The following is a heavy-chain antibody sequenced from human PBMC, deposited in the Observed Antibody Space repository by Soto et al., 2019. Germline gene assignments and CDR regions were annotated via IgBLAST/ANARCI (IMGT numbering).Heavy chain of an antibody. V-gene: IGHV1-24*01. Sequence: ASVKVACKVSGYTLSEVAIHWERQPPGKGLEWMGGFNPENDETSYAQKFQGRLTLTEDTSTDTAYLELSSLRSEDTAIYYCTIAAYCSGATCYSGYNWFDPWGQGTLVTVSS. CDR2: FNPENDET. J-gene: IGHJ5*02. CDR3: TIAAYCSGATCYSGYNWFDP. CDR1: GYTLSEVA. D-gene: IGHD2-2*01.